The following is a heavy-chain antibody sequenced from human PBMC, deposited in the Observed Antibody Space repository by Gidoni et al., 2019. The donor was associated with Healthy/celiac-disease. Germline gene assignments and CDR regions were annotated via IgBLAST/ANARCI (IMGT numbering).Heavy chain of an antibody. J-gene: IGHJ3*02. D-gene: IGHD4-17*01. CDR2: ISGSGGST. CDR1: GFTFSRYA. CDR3: AKDKHDYGGNSAFDI. Sequence: EVQLLESGGGLVQPGGSLRLSCSASGFTFSRYAMSWVRQAPGKGLEWVSAISGSGGSTYYADSVKGRFTISRDNSKNTLYLQMNSLRAEDTAVYYCAKDKHDYGGNSAFDIWGQGTMVTVSS. V-gene: IGHV3-23*01.